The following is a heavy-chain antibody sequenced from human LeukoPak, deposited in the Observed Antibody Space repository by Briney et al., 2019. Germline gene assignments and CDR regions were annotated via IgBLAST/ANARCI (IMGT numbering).Heavy chain of an antibody. V-gene: IGHV3-23*01. CDR3: AKADDFWSGVYYMDV. Sequence: GGSLRLSCAASGFTFSSYAMSWVRQAPGKGLEWVSAISGSGGSTYYADSVKGRFTISRDNSKNTLYLQMNSLRAEDTAVYYCAKADDFWSGVYYMDVWGKGTTVTVSS. D-gene: IGHD3-3*01. CDR2: ISGSGGST. CDR1: GFTFSSYA. J-gene: IGHJ6*03.